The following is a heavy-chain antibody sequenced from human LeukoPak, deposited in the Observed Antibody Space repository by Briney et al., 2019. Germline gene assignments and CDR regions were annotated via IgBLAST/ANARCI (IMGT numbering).Heavy chain of an antibody. CDR1: GYIFTSYY. CDR2: INPSGDST. J-gene: IGHJ4*02. V-gene: IGHV1-46*01. D-gene: IGHD6-6*01. Sequence: ASVKVSCKASGYIFTSYYMHWVRQAPGQGLEWMGIINPSGDSTIYAQKFQGRVTMTRDTSTSTVYMELSSLRSEDTAVYYCARGGKGIAARVPIDYWGQGTLVTVSS. CDR3: ARGGKGIAARVPIDY.